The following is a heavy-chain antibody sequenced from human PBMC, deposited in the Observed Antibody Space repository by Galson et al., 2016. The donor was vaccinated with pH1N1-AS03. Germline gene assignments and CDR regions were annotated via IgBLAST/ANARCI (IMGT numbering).Heavy chain of an antibody. V-gene: IGHV5-51*01. D-gene: IGHD5/OR15-5a*01. CDR1: GYSFTNYW. Sequence: QSGAEVKKPGESLKISCKGSGYSFTNYWIGLVRQMPGKGLEWMGIIYPGDSYTRYSPSFQGQVTISSDKSITTAYLQWSNLKASDTAMYYCARHRLSVTHSFSTRGIDVWGKGTTVTVSS. CDR2: IYPGDSYT. CDR3: ARHRLSVTHSFSTRGIDV. J-gene: IGHJ6*04.